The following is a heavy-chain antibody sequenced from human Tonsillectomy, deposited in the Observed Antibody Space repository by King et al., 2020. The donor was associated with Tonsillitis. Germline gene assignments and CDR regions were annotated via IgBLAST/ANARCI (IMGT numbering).Heavy chain of an antibody. CDR3: AREDQHLAEVPFDY. CDR1: GFTFRTYS. D-gene: IGHD6-13*01. CDR2: ISSSSTTI. Sequence: VQLVESGGGLVQPGGSLRLSCAASGFTFRTYSMNWVRQAPGKGLEWVSSISSSSTTIYYADSVRGRFTISRDNANNSLYLQMNSLRDEDTAVYYCAREDQHLAEVPFDYWGQGTLVTVSS. V-gene: IGHV3-48*02. J-gene: IGHJ4*02.